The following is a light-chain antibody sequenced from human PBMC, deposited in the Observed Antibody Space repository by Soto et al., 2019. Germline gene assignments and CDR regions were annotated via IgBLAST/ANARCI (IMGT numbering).Light chain of an antibody. J-gene: IGKJ5*01. V-gene: IGKV3-11*01. CDR2: DAS. CDR1: QSVSYY. CDR3: QQCSNWPPIA. Sequence: EIVLTQSPATLSLSPGERATLSCRASQSVSYYLAWYQQKRGQAPRLLIYDASKRAPGIPARFSGSGSGTDFTLTSSSLEPEDCAVYYCQQCSNWPPIAFGQGTRLEIK.